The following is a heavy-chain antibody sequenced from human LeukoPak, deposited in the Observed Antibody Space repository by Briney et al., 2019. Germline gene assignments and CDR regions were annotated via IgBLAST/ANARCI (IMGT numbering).Heavy chain of an antibody. V-gene: IGHV4-59*01. J-gene: IGHJ2*01. CDR2: IYYSGST. D-gene: IGHD4-23*01. Sequence: SETLSLTCTVSGGSITSFYWSWIRQPPGKGLEWIGYIYYSGSTNYNPSLKSRVTISLDTSKNQFSLKLSSVTTADTAVYYCARSVVTLYWYFDHWGRGTLVTVSS. CDR3: ARSVVTLYWYFDH. CDR1: GGSITSFY.